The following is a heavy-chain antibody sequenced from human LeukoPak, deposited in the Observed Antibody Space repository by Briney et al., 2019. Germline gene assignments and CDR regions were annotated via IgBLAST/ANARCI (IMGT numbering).Heavy chain of an antibody. J-gene: IGHJ4*02. Sequence: SETLSLTCTVSGDSISSYYWSWIRQPPGKGLEWIGYIYYTGSTNYNPSLKSRVTMFVDMSKNPFSLRLSSVTAADTAVYYCARHRAYSSSSPFDYWGQGTLVTVSS. CDR2: IYYTGST. V-gene: IGHV4-59*08. D-gene: IGHD6-6*01. CDR3: ARHRAYSSSSPFDY. CDR1: GDSISSYY.